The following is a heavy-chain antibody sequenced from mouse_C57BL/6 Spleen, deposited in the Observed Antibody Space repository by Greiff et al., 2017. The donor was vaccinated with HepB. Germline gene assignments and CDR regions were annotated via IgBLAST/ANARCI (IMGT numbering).Heavy chain of an antibody. CDR2: IDPSDSYT. CDR1: GYTFTSYW. Sequence: QVQLQQPGAELVKPGASVKLSCKASGYTFTSYWMQWVKQRPGQGLEWIGEIDPSDSYTNYNQKFKGKATLTVDTSSSTAYMQLSSLTSEDYAVYYCARGGVTTAMDYWGQGTSVTVAS. V-gene: IGHV1-50*01. J-gene: IGHJ4*01. CDR3: ARGGVTTAMDY. D-gene: IGHD2-2*01.